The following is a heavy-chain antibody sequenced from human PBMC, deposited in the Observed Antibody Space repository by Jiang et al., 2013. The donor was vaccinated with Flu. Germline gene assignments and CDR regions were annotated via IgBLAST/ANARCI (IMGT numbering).Heavy chain of an antibody. J-gene: IGHJ4*02. CDR1: GYTFTSYG. V-gene: IGHV1-18*01. Sequence: SGYTFTSYGISWVRQAPGQGLEWMGWISAYNGNTNYAQKLQGRVTMTTDTSTSTAYMELRSLRSDDTAVYYCARLLEDYTAMAKGGYFDYWGQGTLVTVSS. D-gene: IGHD5-18*01. CDR2: ISAYNGNT. CDR3: ARLLEDYTAMAKGGYFDY.